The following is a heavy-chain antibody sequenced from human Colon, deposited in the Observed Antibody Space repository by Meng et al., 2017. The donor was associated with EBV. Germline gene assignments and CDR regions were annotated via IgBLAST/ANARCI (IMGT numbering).Heavy chain of an antibody. D-gene: IGHD7-27*01. Sequence: QDGGQRPVEALEPLSRTCTASCGSTCSRCYHWGWIRKPPGKGLEWSGSISYSGSTYYNPSLTSRVTISVDTSKNQFSLKLSSVTAADTAVYYCASPLGILGIVDLWGRGTLVTVSS. CDR1: CGSTCSRCYH. V-gene: IGHV4-39*01. CDR3: ASPLGILGIVDL. J-gene: IGHJ2*01. CDR2: ISYSGST.